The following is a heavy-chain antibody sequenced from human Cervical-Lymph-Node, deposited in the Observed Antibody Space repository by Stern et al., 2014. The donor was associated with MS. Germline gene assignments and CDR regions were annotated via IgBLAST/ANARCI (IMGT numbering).Heavy chain of an antibody. V-gene: IGHV1-24*01. CDR2: FDTEDGAT. Sequence: VQLVESGAEVKKPGASVKVSCKVSGYTLPELSMHWGRQAHGNGLEWMGGFDTEDGATIYAKQFKGRVTMTEDTSTDTAYMELSSLRSEDTAVYYCATDRDDFRSGYSAPTKGYGLDVWGQGTTVTVTS. J-gene: IGHJ6*02. CDR3: ATDRDDFRSGYSAPTKGYGLDV. CDR1: GYTLPELS. D-gene: IGHD3-3*01.